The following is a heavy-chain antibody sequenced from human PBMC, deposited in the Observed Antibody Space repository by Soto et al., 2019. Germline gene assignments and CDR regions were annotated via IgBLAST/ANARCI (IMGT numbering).Heavy chain of an antibody. V-gene: IGHV1-18*01. CDR3: ARDWRLGYSYGYYFDY. CDR1: GYTFTSYG. CDR2: ISAYNGNT. D-gene: IGHD5-18*01. J-gene: IGHJ4*02. Sequence: GASVKVSCKASGYTFTSYGISWVRQAPGQGLEWMGWISAYNGNTNYAQKLQGRVTMTTDTSTSTAYMELRSLRSDDTAVYYCARDWRLGYSYGYYFDYWGQGTLVTVSS.